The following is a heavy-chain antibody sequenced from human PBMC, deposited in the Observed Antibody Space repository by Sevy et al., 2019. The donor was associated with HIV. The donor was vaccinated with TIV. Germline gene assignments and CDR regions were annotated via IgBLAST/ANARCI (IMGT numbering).Heavy chain of an antibody. Sequence: ASVKVSCKASGYTFTSYGISWVRQAPGQGLEWMGWISAYNGNTNYAQKLQGRVTMTTDTSTSTAYMELRSLGSDDTAVYYCARGYYDSSVEAFDIWGQGTMVTVSS. V-gene: IGHV1-18*01. J-gene: IGHJ3*02. D-gene: IGHD3-22*01. CDR1: GYTFTSYG. CDR2: ISAYNGNT. CDR3: ARGYYDSSVEAFDI.